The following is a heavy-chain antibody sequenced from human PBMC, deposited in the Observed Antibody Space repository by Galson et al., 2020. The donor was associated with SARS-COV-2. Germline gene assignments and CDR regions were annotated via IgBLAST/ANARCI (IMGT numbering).Heavy chain of an antibody. CDR3: ASSDGSGWITMVRGPLDY. Sequence: SETLSLTCTVSGGSISSSSYYWGWIRQPPGKGLEWIGSIYYSGSTYYNPSLKSRVTISVDTSKNQFSLKLSSVTAADTAVYYCASSDGSGWITMVRGPLDYWGQGTLVTVSS. J-gene: IGHJ4*02. V-gene: IGHV4-39*01. D-gene: IGHD3-10*01. CDR2: IYYSGST. CDR1: GGSISSSSYY.